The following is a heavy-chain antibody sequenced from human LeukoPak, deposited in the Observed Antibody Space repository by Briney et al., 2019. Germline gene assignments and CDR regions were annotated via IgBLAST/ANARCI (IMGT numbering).Heavy chain of an antibody. CDR1: GYTFTSYY. CDR3: ARDPPYCDGDCYSTPPFDY. CDR2: INPSGGST. J-gene: IGHJ4*02. Sequence: GASVKVSCKASGYTFTSYYMHWVRQAPGQGLEWMGIINPSGGSTSYAQKFQGRVTMTRDTSTSTVYMELSSLRSEDTAVYYCARDPPYCDGDCYSTPPFDYWGQGTLVTVSS. V-gene: IGHV1-46*01. D-gene: IGHD2-21*02.